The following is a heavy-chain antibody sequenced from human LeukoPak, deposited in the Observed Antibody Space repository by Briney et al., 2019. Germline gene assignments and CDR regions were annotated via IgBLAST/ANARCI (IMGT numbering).Heavy chain of an antibody. J-gene: IGHJ4*02. CDR3: ARHRVDYYDSSGCPRQTYYFDY. Sequence: SETLSLTCTVSGGSISSYYWSWIRQPPGKGLEWIGYIYTSGSTNYNPSLKSRVTISVDTSKNQFSLKLSSVTAADTAVYYCARHRVDYYDSSGCPRQTYYFDYWGQGTLVTVSS. V-gene: IGHV4-4*09. CDR1: GGSISSYY. D-gene: IGHD3-22*01. CDR2: IYTSGST.